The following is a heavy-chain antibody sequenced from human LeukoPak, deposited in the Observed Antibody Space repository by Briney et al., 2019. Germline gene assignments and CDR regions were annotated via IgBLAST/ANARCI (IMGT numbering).Heavy chain of an antibody. CDR3: AKTSSDYYYDSLGRYYFDY. Sequence: GGSLRLSCAASGFTFSSYEMNWVRQAPGKGLEWVSYISSSGSTIYYADSVKGRFTISRDNAKNTLYLQMNSLRAEDTAVYYCAKTSSDYYYDSLGRYYFDYWGQGTLVTVSS. V-gene: IGHV3-48*03. J-gene: IGHJ4*02. D-gene: IGHD3-22*01. CDR1: GFTFSSYE. CDR2: ISSSGSTI.